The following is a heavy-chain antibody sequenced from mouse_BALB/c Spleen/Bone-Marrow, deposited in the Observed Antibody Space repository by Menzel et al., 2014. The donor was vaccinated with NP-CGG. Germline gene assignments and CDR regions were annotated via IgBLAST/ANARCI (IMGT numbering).Heavy chain of an antibody. CDR2: INPGSGGT. CDR1: GYAFTNYL. CDR3: VRWDYAMDY. J-gene: IGHJ4*01. V-gene: IGHV1-54*01. Sequence: VQGVESGAELVRPGTSVKVSCKASGYAFTNYLIDWVKQRPGQGLEWIGVINPGSGGTNYNEKFKGKATLTADKSSSTAYMQLSSLTSDDSAVYFCVRWDYAMDYWGQETSVTVSS.